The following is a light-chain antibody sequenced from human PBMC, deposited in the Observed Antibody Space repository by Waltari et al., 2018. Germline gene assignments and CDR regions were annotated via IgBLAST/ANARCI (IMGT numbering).Light chain of an antibody. V-gene: IGKV4-1*01. CDR2: WAS. CDR3: QQYYTTPS. Sequence: DIVMTQSPDSLAVSLGERATINCKSSQSVLYSSKNKNYLSWYQQKPGQPPKLLIYWASTRESGVPDRFSGSGSGTDFTLTISSLQAEDVAVYYCQQYYTTPSFGGGTKVVIK. CDR1: QSVLYSSKNKNY. J-gene: IGKJ4*01.